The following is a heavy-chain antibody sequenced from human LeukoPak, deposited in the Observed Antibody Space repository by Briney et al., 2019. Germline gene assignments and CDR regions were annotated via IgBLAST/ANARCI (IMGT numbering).Heavy chain of an antibody. V-gene: IGHV3-66*01. CDR1: GFTVSSNY. CDR2: IYSGGDT. Sequence: PGGSLRLSCAASGFTVSSNYMSWVRQAPGKGLEWVSVIYSGGDTYYADSVKGRFTISRDNSKNTLYLQMNSLRAEDTAVYYCASGVLWFGELPVFDYWGQGTLVTVSS. D-gene: IGHD3-10*01. CDR3: ASGVLWFGELPVFDY. J-gene: IGHJ4*02.